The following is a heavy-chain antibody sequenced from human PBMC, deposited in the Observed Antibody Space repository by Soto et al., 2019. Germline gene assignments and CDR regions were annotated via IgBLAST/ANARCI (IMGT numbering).Heavy chain of an antibody. CDR2: IYYSGST. D-gene: IGHD3-9*01. CDR1: GGSISSSNW. CDR3: ARGTWAYDILTGYSTYHRPQGV. J-gene: IGHJ6*04. V-gene: IGHV4-61*01. Sequence: SETLSLTCAVSGGSISSSNWWSWIRQPPGKGLEWIGYIYYSGSTNYNPSLKSRVTISVDTSKNQFSLKLSSVTAADTAVYYCARGTWAYDILTGYSTYHRPQGVWGKGTTVTVSS.